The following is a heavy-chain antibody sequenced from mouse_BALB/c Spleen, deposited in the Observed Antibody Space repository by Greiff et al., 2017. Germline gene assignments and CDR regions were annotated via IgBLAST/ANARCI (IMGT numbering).Heavy chain of an antibody. D-gene: IGHD1-1*01. J-gene: IGHJ1*01. Sequence: EVQLQQSGPELVKPGASVKISCKASGYSFTGYYMHWVKQSHVKSLEWIGRINPYNGATSYNQNFKDKASLTVDKSSSTAYMELHSLTSEDSAVYYCARNYGSSYERYFDVWGAGTTVTVSS. CDR2: INPYNGAT. CDR1: GYSFTGYY. V-gene: IGHV1-31*01. CDR3: ARNYGSSYERYFDV.